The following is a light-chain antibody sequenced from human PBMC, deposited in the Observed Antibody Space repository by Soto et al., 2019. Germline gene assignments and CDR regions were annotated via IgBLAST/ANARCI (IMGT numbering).Light chain of an antibody. CDR2: GAS. V-gene: IGKV3-20*01. Sequence: DSVLTQSPGTLSFSPVERATLSCRASQTVIKNYLAWYQRKPGQAPRLLIYGASNRATGIPDRFSGGGSGTDFTLTISRLEAEDSALYYCQKYETSPYTFGQGTKVDIK. CDR1: QTVIKNY. CDR3: QKYETSPYT. J-gene: IGKJ2*01.